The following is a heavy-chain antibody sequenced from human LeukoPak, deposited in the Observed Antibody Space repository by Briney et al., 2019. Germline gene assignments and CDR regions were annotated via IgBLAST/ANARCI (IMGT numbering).Heavy chain of an antibody. V-gene: IGHV1-18*01. D-gene: IGHD2-2*01. J-gene: IGHJ4*02. CDR2: ISAYNGNT. CDR1: GYTFTSYG. Sequence: ASVKVSCKASGYTFTSYGISWVRQAPGQGLEWMAWISAYNGNTNYAQKFQGRVTMTTDTSTSTAYMELRSLRSDDTAVYYCARGGRQLLFWAKDYWGQGTLVTVSS. CDR3: ARGGRQLLFWAKDY.